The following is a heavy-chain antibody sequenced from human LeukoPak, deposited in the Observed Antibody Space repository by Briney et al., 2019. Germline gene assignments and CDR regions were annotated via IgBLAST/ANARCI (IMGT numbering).Heavy chain of an antibody. CDR3: ARGPYSYDSSGAFDI. CDR1: GDSISSGDYY. D-gene: IGHD3-22*01. Sequence: SETLSLTCTVSGDSISSGDYYWSWIRQPAGKGLEWIGHISSSGSTNYNPSLKSRVTISVDTSKNQFSLKLSSVTAANTAVYFCARGPYSYDSSGAFDIWGQGTMVTVSS. J-gene: IGHJ3*02. V-gene: IGHV4-61*09. CDR2: ISSSGST.